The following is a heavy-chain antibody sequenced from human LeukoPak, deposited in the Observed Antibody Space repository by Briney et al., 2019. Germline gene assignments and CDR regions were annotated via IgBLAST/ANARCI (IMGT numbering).Heavy chain of an antibody. CDR3: AKGGGFGKYYFDY. D-gene: IGHD3-16*01. Sequence: GGSLRLSCAASGFTLSSNYVGWVRQAPGKGLEWVSHIYSGGSTYHADSVKGRFTISRDTSENMVFLQMNSLRAEDTAVYYCAKGGGFGKYYFDYWGQGTLVTVSP. CDR2: IYSGGST. CDR1: GFTLSSNY. J-gene: IGHJ4*02. V-gene: IGHV3-66*01.